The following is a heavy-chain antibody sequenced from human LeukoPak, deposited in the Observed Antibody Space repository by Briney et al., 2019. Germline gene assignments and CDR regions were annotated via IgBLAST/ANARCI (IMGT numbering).Heavy chain of an antibody. CDR1: GFTFSNYA. V-gene: IGHV3-23*01. Sequence: GGSLRLSCAASGFTFSNYAMMWVRQAPGKRLERVSSITGSGDGTYYADSVRGRFTISRDNSENTLYLQLNSLRADDTAVYFCVKGFVHPTYYFDYWGQGTLVTVSS. CDR2: ITGSGDGT. D-gene: IGHD3-10*01. CDR3: VKGFVHPTYYFDY. J-gene: IGHJ4*02.